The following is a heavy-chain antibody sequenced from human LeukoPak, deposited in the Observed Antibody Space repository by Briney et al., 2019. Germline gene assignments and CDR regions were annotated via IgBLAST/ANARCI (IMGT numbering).Heavy chain of an antibody. J-gene: IGHJ5*02. V-gene: IGHV4-39*01. CDR1: GGSITRGSFY. Sequence: SETLSLTCTVSGGSITRGSFYWGWIRQPPGKGLEWIASVYYSGDTYYNPSLESQVTISVDTSRNQFSLKLNSVTAADTAVYYCARVSCSGGACPFGSWFNPWGQGTLVTVSS. CDR3: ARVSCSGGACPFGSWFNP. CDR2: VYYSGDT. D-gene: IGHD2-15*01.